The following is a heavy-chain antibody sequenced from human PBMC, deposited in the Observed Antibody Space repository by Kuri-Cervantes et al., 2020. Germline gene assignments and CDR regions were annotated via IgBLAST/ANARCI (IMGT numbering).Heavy chain of an antibody. CDR1: GFTFDDYA. CDR3: AKEDLVRGPLDY. J-gene: IGHJ4*02. CDR2: ISWNSGSI. D-gene: IGHD3-10*01. V-gene: IGHV3-9*01. Sequence: GGSLRLSCAASGFTFDDYAMHWVRQAPGKGLEWVSGISWNSGSIGYADSVKGRFTISRDNAKNSLYLQMNSLRAKDTALYYCAKEDLVRGPLDYWGQGTLVTVSS.